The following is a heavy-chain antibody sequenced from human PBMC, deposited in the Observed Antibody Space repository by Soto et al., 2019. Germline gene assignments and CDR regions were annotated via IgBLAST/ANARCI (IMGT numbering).Heavy chain of an antibody. Sequence: SETLSLTCAVYGGSFSGYYWSWIRQPPGKGLEWIGEINHSGSTNYNPSLKSRVTISVDTSKNQFSLKLSSVTAADTAVYYCARGGYCSGGSCLPRYWGQGTLVTVSS. CDR3: ARGGYCSGGSCLPRY. CDR1: GGSFSGYY. V-gene: IGHV4-34*01. CDR2: INHSGST. J-gene: IGHJ4*02. D-gene: IGHD2-15*01.